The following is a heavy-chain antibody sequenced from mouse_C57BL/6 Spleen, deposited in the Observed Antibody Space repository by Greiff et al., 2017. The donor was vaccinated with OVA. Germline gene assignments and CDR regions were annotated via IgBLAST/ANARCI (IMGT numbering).Heavy chain of an antibody. J-gene: IGHJ2*01. V-gene: IGHV1-64*01. CDR3: ARRGNHRLFDY. CDR2: IHPSSGST. CDR1: GYTFTSYW. Sequence: QVQLQQPGAELVKPGASVKLSCKASGYTFTSYWMHWVKQRPGQGLEWIGMIHPSSGSTNYNEKFKSKATLTVDKSSSTAYMQLSSLTSEDSAVYYCARRGNHRLFDYWGQGTTLTVSS. D-gene: IGHD2-1*01.